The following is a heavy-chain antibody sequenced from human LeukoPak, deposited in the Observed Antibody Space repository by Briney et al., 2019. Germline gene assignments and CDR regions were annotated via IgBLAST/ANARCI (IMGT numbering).Heavy chain of an antibody. Sequence: PSETLSLTCTVSGASISSSGYYWSWIRQPPGKGLEWIGYIYYSGSTNYNPSLKSRVTISVDTSKNQFSLKLSSVTAADTAVYYCAGGYSYGSTYYYMDVWGKGTTVTISS. CDR2: IYYSGST. D-gene: IGHD5-18*01. V-gene: IGHV4-61*08. CDR3: AGGYSYGSTYYYMDV. J-gene: IGHJ6*03. CDR1: GASISSSGYY.